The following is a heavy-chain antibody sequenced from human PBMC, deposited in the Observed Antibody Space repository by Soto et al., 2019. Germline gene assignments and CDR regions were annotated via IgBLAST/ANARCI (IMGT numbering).Heavy chain of an antibody. CDR2: ISKDGSNK. J-gene: IGHJ4*02. CDR3: AKQGAVSGDFDH. D-gene: IGHD6-19*01. V-gene: IGHV3-30*18. CDR1: GFSFSIYG. Sequence: QVQLLESGGGEVQPGTSLRLSCAASGFSFSIYGMHWIRQAPGMGLEWVAVISKDGSNKDYADSVKGRFTFSRDNSKTTLYLQMKNLRADDRAIYYCAKQGAVSGDFDHWGQGALVTVSS.